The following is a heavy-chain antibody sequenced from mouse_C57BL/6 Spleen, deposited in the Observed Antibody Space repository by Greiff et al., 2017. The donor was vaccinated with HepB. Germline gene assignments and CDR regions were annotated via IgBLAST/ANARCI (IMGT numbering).Heavy chain of an antibody. CDR1: GYTFTEYT. CDR3: ARHERGYYYGSSYGGFAY. J-gene: IGHJ3*01. CDR2: FYPGSGSI. D-gene: IGHD1-1*01. V-gene: IGHV1-62-2*01. Sequence: QVQLQQSGAELVKPGASVKLSCKASGYTFTEYTIHWVKQRSGQGLEWIGWFYPGSGSIKYNEKFKDKATLTADKSSSTVYMELSRLTSEDSAVYFCARHERGYYYGSSYGGFAYWGQGTLVTVSA.